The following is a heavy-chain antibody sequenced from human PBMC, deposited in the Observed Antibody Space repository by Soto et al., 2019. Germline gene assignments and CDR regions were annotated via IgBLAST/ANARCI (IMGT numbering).Heavy chain of an antibody. J-gene: IGHJ6*02. CDR1: DDFISSYY. CDR3: ARADYGILTGSYAMDV. V-gene: IGHV4-4*07. CDR2: VSTNGAT. D-gene: IGHD3-9*01. Sequence: SETLSLTCTVSDDFISSYYWNWIRQPAGKGLEWIGRVSTNGATNYNPSLESRVTMSVDMSKNQFSLKLTSVTAADTAVYFCARADYGILTGSYAMDVWGQGTTVTVSS.